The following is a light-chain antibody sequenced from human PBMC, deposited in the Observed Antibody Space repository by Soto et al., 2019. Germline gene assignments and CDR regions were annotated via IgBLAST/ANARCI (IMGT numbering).Light chain of an antibody. CDR1: QPISSW. Sequence: DIQMTQSPSSVSASVGDTVTITCRASQPISSWLAWYQQTTGKATKLLIYAASDLQSGVPSRFSGSGSGTDFTLTITSLQPEDFATYYCQEANSFPPTWTFGQGTKVDIK. J-gene: IGKJ1*01. CDR3: QEANSFPPTWT. V-gene: IGKV1-12*01. CDR2: AAS.